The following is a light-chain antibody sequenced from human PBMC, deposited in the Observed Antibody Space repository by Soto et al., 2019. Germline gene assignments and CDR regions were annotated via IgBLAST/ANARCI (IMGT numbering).Light chain of an antibody. CDR2: GAS. CDR3: QHYNNWPPWT. J-gene: IGKJ1*01. V-gene: IGKV3-15*01. Sequence: EIVMTQSPATLSVSPGERATLSCRASQSVSSNLAWYQQKPGQAPRLLIYGASTRATGVPVRFSGSGSGTECTITISSMQSEDFAVYYCQHYNNWPPWTFGQGTKVEIK. CDR1: QSVSSN.